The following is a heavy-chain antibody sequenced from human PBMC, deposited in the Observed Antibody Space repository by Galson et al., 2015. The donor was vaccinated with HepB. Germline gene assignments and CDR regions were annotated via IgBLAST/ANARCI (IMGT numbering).Heavy chain of an antibody. Sequence: SLRLSCAASGFTFSRYAMTWVRQAPGKGLEWISSITSNGGRTFSTNSVKGRFTISRDNSRNPVVLQLSSLRPEDTAVYYCAKDGIMVSNNPYQLHFWGQGTLVSVSS. J-gene: IGHJ4*02. D-gene: IGHD2-8*01. CDR2: ITSNGGRT. V-gene: IGHV3-23*01. CDR3: AKDGIMVSNNPYQLHF. CDR1: GFTFSRYA.